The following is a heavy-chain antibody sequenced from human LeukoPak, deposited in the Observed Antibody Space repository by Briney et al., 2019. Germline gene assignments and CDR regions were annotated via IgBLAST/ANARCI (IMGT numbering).Heavy chain of an antibody. J-gene: IGHJ5*02. CDR2: IYPGDSDA. CDR1: GYSFTNYE. Sequence: GESLRISCKGSGYSFTNYEIAWVRQMPGKGLEWMGIIYPGDSDATYSPSFQGHVTISADKSISTAYLQWSSLKASDTAMYYCARRFLGATGRFDPWGQGTLVTVSS. D-gene: IGHD1-26*01. CDR3: ARRFLGATGRFDP. V-gene: IGHV5-51*01.